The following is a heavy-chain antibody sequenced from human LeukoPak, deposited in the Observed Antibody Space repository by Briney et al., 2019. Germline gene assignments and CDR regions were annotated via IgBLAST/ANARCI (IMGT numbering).Heavy chain of an antibody. CDR1: GASMSSLY. J-gene: IGHJ4*02. V-gene: IGHV4-4*07. Sequence: SETLSLTCTVSGASMSSLYWTWLRQAAGKGLEWIGRVYTTGRPLYNPSVRSRVTISEDRSKNQFSLKLSSVTAADTAVYYCATMATGLYYFDYWGQGTLVTVSS. CDR2: VYTTGRP. D-gene: IGHD5-24*01. CDR3: ATMATGLYYFDY.